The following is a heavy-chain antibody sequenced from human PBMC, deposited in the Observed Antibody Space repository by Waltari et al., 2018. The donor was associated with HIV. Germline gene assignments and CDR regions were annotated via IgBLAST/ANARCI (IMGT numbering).Heavy chain of an antibody. Sequence: QLQLQESGPGLVKPSETLSLTCTVSGGSISSISSSWGWIRQPPGKGLGWIGCIYYSGSIYYNPSLKSRVTISVDTSKNQFSLKLSSVTAADTAVYYCARAVQGYCSGGSCENYFDYWGQGTLVTVSS. D-gene: IGHD2-15*01. V-gene: IGHV4-39*01. J-gene: IGHJ4*02. CDR1: GGSISSISSS. CDR2: IYYSGSI. CDR3: ARAVQGYCSGGSCENYFDY.